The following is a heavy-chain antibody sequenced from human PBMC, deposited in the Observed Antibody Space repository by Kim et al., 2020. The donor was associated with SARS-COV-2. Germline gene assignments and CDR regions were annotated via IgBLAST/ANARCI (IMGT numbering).Heavy chain of an antibody. CDR3: ARDPLSQGWFDY. J-gene: IGHJ4*02. Sequence: NSTPSLQSRVTISVDTSKNQFSLKLSSVTAADTAVYYCARDPLSQGWFDYWGQGTLVTVSS. V-gene: IGHV4-59*01.